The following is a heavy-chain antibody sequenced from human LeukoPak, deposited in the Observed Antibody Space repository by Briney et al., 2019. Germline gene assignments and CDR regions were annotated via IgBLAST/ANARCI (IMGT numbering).Heavy chain of an antibody. V-gene: IGHV1-69*06. CDR2: IIPIFGTA. Sequence: SVKVSCKASGGTFSSYAISWVRQAPGQGLEWMGGIIPIFGTANYAQEFQGRVTITADKSTSTAYMELSSLRSEDTAVYYCARRTMVRGVRNWFDPWGQGTLVTVSS. CDR1: GGTFSSYA. D-gene: IGHD3-10*01. CDR3: ARRTMVRGVRNWFDP. J-gene: IGHJ5*02.